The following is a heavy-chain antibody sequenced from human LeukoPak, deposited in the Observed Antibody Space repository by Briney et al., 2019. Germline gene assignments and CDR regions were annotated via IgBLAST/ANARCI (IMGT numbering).Heavy chain of an antibody. CDR2: IHYSGTT. V-gene: IGHV4-59*12. CDR3: ARGELGLVPVTVSYYFDY. Sequence: SETLSLTCTVSGVSICRYYWNWVRQSPGRGLEWVGYIHYSGTTKYNPSLKSPVTISIDTSKNQFSLKLSSVTAADTAVYYCARGELGLVPVTVSYYFDYWGQGTLVTASS. CDR1: GVSICRYY. J-gene: IGHJ4*02. D-gene: IGHD6-6*01.